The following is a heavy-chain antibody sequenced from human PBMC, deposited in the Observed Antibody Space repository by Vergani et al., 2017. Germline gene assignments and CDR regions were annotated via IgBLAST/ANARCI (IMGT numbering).Heavy chain of an antibody. CDR3: ASLIAVAGQNWDWFDP. Sequence: QVQLVQSGAEVKKPGSSVKVSCKASGGTFSSYAISWVRQAPGQGLEWMGRIIPIFGTANYAQKFQGRVTITADESTSTAYMELSSLRSEDTAVYYCASLIAVAGQNWDWFDPWGQGTLVTVSS. V-gene: IGHV1-69*18. CDR1: GGTFSSYA. D-gene: IGHD6-19*01. CDR2: IIPIFGTA. J-gene: IGHJ5*02.